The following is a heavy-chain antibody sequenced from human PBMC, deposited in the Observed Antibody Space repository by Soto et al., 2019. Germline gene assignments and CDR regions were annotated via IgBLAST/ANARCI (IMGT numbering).Heavy chain of an antibody. D-gene: IGHD3-22*01. V-gene: IGHV3-23*01. Sequence: LGLSCAASGFTFNTYAMSWVRQAPGKGLEWVSGITGSGGSTYYADSVKGRLTISRDNSKKTVYLQMNSLRPEDTAIYYCAKDLSSLGWLALGAPFDSWGPGTLVPVSS. J-gene: IGHJ4*02. CDR1: GFTFNTYA. CDR2: ITGSGGST. CDR3: AKDLSSLGWLALGAPFDS.